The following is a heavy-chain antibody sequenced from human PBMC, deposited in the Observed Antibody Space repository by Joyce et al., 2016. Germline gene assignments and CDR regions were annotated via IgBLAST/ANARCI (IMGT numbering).Heavy chain of an antibody. CDR1: GFTFSAYE. CDR2: SGTACDP. J-gene: IGHJ3*02. V-gene: IGHV3-13*05. CDR3: ARERGGGMSAFDI. D-gene: IGHD3-16*01. Sequence: EVQLVEAGGALVQPGGSLRLSCAAPGFTFSAYEIRWVLQTTGKGLGWGSASGTACDPYYAVYVKGQFSISRENAKSSLFLQMNSLRAEDTAVYYCARERGGGMSAFDIWGQGTMVTVSS.